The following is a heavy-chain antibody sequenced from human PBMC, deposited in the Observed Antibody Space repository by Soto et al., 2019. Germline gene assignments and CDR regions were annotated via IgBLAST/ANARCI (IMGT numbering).Heavy chain of an antibody. Sequence: ASVKVSCKASGYTFTSYAMHWVRQAPGQRLEWMGWINAGNGNTKYSQKLQGRVTITRDTSASTAYMELSSLISEDTALFYFARDLIAAAGTRGNNWFDPWGQGTLVTVSS. D-gene: IGHD6-13*01. CDR3: ARDLIAAAGTRGNNWFDP. V-gene: IGHV1-3*01. CDR2: INAGNGNT. CDR1: GYTFTSYA. J-gene: IGHJ5*02.